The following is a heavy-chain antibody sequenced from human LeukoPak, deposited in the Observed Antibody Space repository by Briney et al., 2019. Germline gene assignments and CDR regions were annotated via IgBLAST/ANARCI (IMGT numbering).Heavy chain of an antibody. CDR3: ARAVVVVPAARNLYYYYYMDV. CDR1: GFTFSSYS. J-gene: IGHJ6*03. CDR2: ISSSSSYI. V-gene: IGHV3-21*01. D-gene: IGHD2-2*01. Sequence: GGSLRLSCAASGFTFSSYSMNWVRQAPGKGLEWVSSISSSSSYIYYADSVKGRFTISRDNAKNSLYLQMNSLRAEDTAVYYCARAVVVVPAARNLYYYYYMDVWGKGTTVTVSS.